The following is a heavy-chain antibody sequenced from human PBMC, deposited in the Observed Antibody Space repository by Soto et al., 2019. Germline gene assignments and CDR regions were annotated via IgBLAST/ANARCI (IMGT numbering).Heavy chain of an antibody. CDR1: GFTFSSYA. CDR3: AKLRGNYGSGSYDYFDY. Sequence: GGSLRLSCAASGFTFSSYAMSWVRQAPGKGLEWVSAISGSGGSTYYADSVKGRFTISRDNSKNTLYLQMNSLRAEDTAVYYCAKLRGNYGSGSYDYFDYWGQGTLVTVSS. J-gene: IGHJ4*02. V-gene: IGHV3-23*01. CDR2: ISGSGGST. D-gene: IGHD3-10*01.